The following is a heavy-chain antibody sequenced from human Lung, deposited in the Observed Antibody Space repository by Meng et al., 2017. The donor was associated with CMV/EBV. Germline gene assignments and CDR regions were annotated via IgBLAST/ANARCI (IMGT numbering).Heavy chain of an antibody. CDR3: ARARDRSVPGRFDP. Sequence: GGSLRLXXAASGFTFSDYYMSWIRQAPGKGLEWFSYISNSGTTIYYTDPVKGRFTISRDNAENSLYLQMNSLRVEDTAVYYCARARDRSVPGRFDPWGQGTXVTVSS. J-gene: IGHJ5*02. CDR1: GFTFSDYY. D-gene: IGHD3-10*02. V-gene: IGHV3-11*01. CDR2: ISNSGTTI.